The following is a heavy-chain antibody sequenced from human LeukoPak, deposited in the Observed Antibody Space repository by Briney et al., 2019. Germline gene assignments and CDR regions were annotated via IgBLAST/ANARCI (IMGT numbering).Heavy chain of an antibody. J-gene: IGHJ4*02. V-gene: IGHV3-11*04. CDR1: GGSISSYY. Sequence: LSLTCTVSGGSISSYYRSWIRQPPGKGLEWVSYISSSGSTIYYADSVKGRFTISRDNAKNSLYLQRNSLRAEDTAVYYCAREVYGDYDLDYWGQGTLVTVSS. CDR3: AREVYGDYDLDY. CDR2: ISSSGSTI. D-gene: IGHD4-17*01.